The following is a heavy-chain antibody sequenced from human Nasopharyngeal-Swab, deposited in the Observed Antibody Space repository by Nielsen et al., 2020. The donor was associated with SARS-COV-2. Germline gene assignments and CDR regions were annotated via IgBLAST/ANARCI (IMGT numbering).Heavy chain of an antibody. V-gene: IGHV2-5*02. CDR3: ARMEGSSSWYY. Sequence: WIRQPPGKALEWLAVIFWDDDKWYSPSLEGRLTITKDTTKNQVVLRMTNVDPVDTGTYYCARMEGSSSWYYWGQGTLVTVSS. CDR2: IFWDDDK. D-gene: IGHD6-13*01. J-gene: IGHJ4*02.